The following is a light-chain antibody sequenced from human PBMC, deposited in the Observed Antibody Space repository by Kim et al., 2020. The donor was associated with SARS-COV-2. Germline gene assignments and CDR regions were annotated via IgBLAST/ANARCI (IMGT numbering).Light chain of an antibody. CDR1: QSVSSNY. CDR2: GAS. CDR3: QRYGNSPIT. V-gene: IGKV3-20*01. J-gene: IGKJ5*01. Sequence: SPGESATPSCRASQSVSSNYLAWYQQKPGQAPRLLIYGASSRATGIPDRFSGSGSGTDFTLTISRLEPEDFAVYYCQRYGNSPITFGQGTRLEIK.